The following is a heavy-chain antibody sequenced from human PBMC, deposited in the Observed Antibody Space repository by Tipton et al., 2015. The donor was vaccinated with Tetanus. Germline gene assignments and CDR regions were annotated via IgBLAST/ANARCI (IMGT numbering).Heavy chain of an antibody. V-gene: IGHV4-61*05. D-gene: IGHD3-10*01. CDR2: ISDSGLT. CDR1: GGSIYNRNFY. J-gene: IGHJ4*02. Sequence: TLSLTCSVSGGSIYNRNFYWGWIRQPPGKGLEWLAYISDSGLTNSNYFLKSRITISRDTSRNQFSLRLTSVTAADTAVYYCTRANHEFHKKGPCDSWGQGTLVIVS. CDR3: TRANHEFHKKGPCDS.